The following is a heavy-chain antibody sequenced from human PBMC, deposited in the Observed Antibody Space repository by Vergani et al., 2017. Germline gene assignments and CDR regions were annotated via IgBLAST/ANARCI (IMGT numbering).Heavy chain of an antibody. V-gene: IGHV4-34*01. Sequence: QVQLQQWGGGLLKPSETLSLTCVVNGGSFTSYHWTWLRQYPGEGLEWVGDIDHTGRPAYNPSLKSRLTMSVDKSRNQFSLTLNSVTATDTAIYFCAIVNTETNGHLYYYYYMDVWGQGTAVTVS. CDR3: AIVNTETNGHLYYYYYMDV. CDR2: IDHTGRP. J-gene: IGHJ6*03. D-gene: IGHD4-11*01. CDR1: GGSFTSYH.